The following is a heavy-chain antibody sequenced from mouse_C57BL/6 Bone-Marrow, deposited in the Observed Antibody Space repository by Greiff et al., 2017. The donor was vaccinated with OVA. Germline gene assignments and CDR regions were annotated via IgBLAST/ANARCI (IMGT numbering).Heavy chain of an antibody. Sequence: QVQLQQSGAELVRPGASVTLSCTASGSSFPAYELHWVKQPPVHGLEWIGAIVPETGGPASPPKFKGKAIRTADKSSSTANMERRSLTSEDSAVYDSTGYYVSLYYFDYWGQGTTRTVAA. J-gene: IGHJ2*01. V-gene: IGHV1-15*01. CDR1: GSSFPAYE. CDR2: IVPETGGP. D-gene: IGHD2-3*01. CDR3: TGYYVSLYYFDY.